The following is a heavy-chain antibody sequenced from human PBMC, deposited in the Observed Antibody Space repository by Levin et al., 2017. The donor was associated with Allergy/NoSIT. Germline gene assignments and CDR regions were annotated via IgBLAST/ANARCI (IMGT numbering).Heavy chain of an antibody. J-gene: IGHJ1*01. D-gene: IGHD3-10*02. CDR1: GFTFSNYA. Sequence: GGSLRLSCAASGFTFSNYAMSWVRQAPGKGLEWVSGISDSGGTTYYADSVKGRFTISRDNSKDTLYLQMNSLRAEDTAVYYCANIPLVFSMFGAGPEYFQHWGQGTLVTVSS. CDR2: ISDSGGTT. CDR3: ANIPLVFSMFGAGPEYFQH. V-gene: IGHV3-23*01.